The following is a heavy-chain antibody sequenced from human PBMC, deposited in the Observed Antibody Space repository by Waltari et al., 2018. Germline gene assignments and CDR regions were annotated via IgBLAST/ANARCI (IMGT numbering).Heavy chain of an antibody. CDR1: GFTISNNY. D-gene: IGHD3-3*01. CDR3: ALSSGVVKGYLDY. J-gene: IGHJ4*02. CDR2: FYGGGSS. Sequence: EVQLVESGGGLIQPGMSLRLSCAASGFTISNNYISWVRQDPGKGLEWVSVFYGGGSSYHADSVKGRFTVSRDASKNTVYLQMNSLTAEDTAVYYCALSSGVVKGYLDYWGQGTLVTVSS. V-gene: IGHV3-53*02.